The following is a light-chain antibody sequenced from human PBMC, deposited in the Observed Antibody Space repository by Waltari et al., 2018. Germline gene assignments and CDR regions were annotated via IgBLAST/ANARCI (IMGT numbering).Light chain of an antibody. V-gene: IGKV3D-15*01. CDR1: QSVSSN. CDR2: GAS. CDR3: QQYNNWPLT. Sequence: EIVMTQSPATLSVSPGERATLSCRASQSVSSNLAGYQQKPGQAPRLLIYGASIRATGIPARFSGSGSGTEFTLTISSLQSEDFAVYYCQQYNNWPLTFGGGTKVEIK. J-gene: IGKJ4*01.